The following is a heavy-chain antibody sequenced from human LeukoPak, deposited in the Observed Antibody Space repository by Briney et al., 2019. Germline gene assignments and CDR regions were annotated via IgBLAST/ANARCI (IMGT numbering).Heavy chain of an antibody. J-gene: IGHJ5*02. V-gene: IGHV1-18*01. CDR2: ISGHKGNT. CDR1: GYTFSNYG. D-gene: IGHD7-27*01. Sequence: ASVKVSCKASGYTFSNYGISWVRQAPGHGLEWMGWISGHKGNTNYAQKFQGRATMTTDTSTSTAYMELRSLRFDDTAVYYCARDFAWGSGGAPIDDNWLDPWGQGTLVTVSS. CDR3: ARDFAWGSGGAPIDDNWLDP.